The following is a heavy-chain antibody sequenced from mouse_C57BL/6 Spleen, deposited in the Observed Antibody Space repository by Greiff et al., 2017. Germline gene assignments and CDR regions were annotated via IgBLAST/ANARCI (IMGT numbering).Heavy chain of an antibody. V-gene: IGHV1-64*01. CDR2: IHPNSGST. J-gene: IGHJ4*01. D-gene: IGHD4-1*01. Sequence: QVQLQQPGAELVKPGASVKLSCKASGYTFTSYWMHWVKQRPGQGLEWIGMIHPNSGSTNYNEKFKSKATLTVDKSSSTAYMQLSSLTSEDSAVYYCARWLTWMISYAMDYWGQGTSVTVSS. CDR3: ARWLTWMISYAMDY. CDR1: GYTFTSYW.